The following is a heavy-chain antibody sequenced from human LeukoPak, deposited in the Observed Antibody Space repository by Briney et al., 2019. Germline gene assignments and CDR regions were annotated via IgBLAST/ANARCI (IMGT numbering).Heavy chain of an antibody. CDR1: GYTFTGYY. V-gene: IGHV1-2*02. J-gene: IGHJ3*02. D-gene: IGHD3-10*01. CDR2: INPNSGGT. CDR3: ARVSELLWFGELGTHSDAFDI. Sequence: ASVKVSCRASGYTFTGYYMHWVRQAPGQGLEWMGWINPNSGGTNYAQKFQGRVTMTRDTSISTAYMELSRLRSDDTAVYYCARVSELLWFGELGTHSDAFDIWGQGTMVTVSS.